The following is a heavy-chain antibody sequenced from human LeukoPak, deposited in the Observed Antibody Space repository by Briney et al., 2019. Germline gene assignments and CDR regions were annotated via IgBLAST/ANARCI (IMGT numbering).Heavy chain of an antibody. CDR1: GFTFSSYA. CDR2: ISGSGGST. Sequence: GGSLRLSCAASGFTFSSYAMTWVRQAPGKGLEWVSAISGSGGSTFYADSVKGRFTISRDNSKNMLYLQMDDLRAEDTALYSCAKAADYQLHSSTYNWFDPWGQGTLVTVS. CDR3: AKAADYQLHSSTYNWFDP. J-gene: IGHJ5*02. V-gene: IGHV3-23*01. D-gene: IGHD2-2*01.